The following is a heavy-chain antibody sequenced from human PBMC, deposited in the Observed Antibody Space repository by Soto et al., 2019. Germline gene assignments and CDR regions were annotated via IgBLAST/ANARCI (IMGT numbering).Heavy chain of an antibody. CDR1: GGTFSSYA. D-gene: IGHD3-22*01. CDR3: ARDPKENYYDSSGYSPFDP. V-gene: IGHV1-69*06. Sequence: GASVKVSCKASGGTFSSYAISWVRQAPGQGLEWMGGIIPIFGTANYAQKFQGRVTITADKSTSTAYMELSSLRSEDTAVYYCARDPKENYYDSSGYSPFDPWGQGTLVTVSS. CDR2: IIPIFGTA. J-gene: IGHJ5*02.